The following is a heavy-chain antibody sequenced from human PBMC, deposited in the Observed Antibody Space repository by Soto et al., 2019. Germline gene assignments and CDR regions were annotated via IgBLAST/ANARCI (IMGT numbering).Heavy chain of an antibody. CDR1: GFTFSSYA. CDR2: ISGSGDST. CDR3: ARRGSGSYYDY. Sequence: EVQLLESGGGLEKPGGSLRLSCAASGFTFSSYAMNWVRQAPGKGLEWVSVISGSGDSTYYADSVKGRFTISRDNSKNTLYLQMNSLRAEDTAVYYCARRGSGSYYDYWGQGTLVNVSS. D-gene: IGHD1-26*01. J-gene: IGHJ4*02. V-gene: IGHV3-23*01.